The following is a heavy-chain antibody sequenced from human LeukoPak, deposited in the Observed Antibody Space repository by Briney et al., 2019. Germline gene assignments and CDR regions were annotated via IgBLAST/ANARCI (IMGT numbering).Heavy chain of an antibody. CDR1: AFTFSNYW. CDR3: ARGGRFGEYYFDY. D-gene: IGHD3-3*01. Sequence: GSLRLSCAASAFTFSNYWMAWVRQAPGKGLEWVATINQDGSEKYSVDSVKGRFTISRDNAKNSLYLQMNSLRAEDTAVYYCARGGRFGEYYFDYWGQGTLVTVSS. V-gene: IGHV3-7*01. J-gene: IGHJ4*02. CDR2: INQDGSEK.